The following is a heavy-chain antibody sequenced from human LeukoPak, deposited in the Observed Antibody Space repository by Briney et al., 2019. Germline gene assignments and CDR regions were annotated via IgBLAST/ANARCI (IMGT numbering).Heavy chain of an antibody. CDR3: ARERAYGPGSFSQNFNWFDP. J-gene: IGHJ5*02. CDR1: GFTFSSYA. V-gene: IGHV3-30-3*01. Sequence: HPGGSLRLSCAASGFTFSSYAMHWVRQAPGKGLEWVAVISYDGSNKYYADSVKGRFTISRDNSKNTLYLQMNSLRAEDTAVYYCARERAYGPGSFSQNFNWFDPWGQGTLVTVSS. D-gene: IGHD3-10*01. CDR2: ISYDGSNK.